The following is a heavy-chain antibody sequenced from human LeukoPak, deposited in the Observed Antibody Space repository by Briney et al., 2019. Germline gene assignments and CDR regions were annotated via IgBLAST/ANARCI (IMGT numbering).Heavy chain of an antibody. J-gene: IGHJ5*02. V-gene: IGHV1-3*01. CDR3: ARASPGSLSTWFGELFDWYDP. CDR1: GYIFTTHA. Sequence: ASVKVSCKASGYIFTTHAMHWLRQAPGQRPEWMGWINAGSGYTKYSQKFQGRVTISRDTSASTVYMELRSLGSEDTAVYYCARASPGSLSTWFGELFDWYDPWGQGTLVTVSS. CDR2: INAGSGYT. D-gene: IGHD3-10*01.